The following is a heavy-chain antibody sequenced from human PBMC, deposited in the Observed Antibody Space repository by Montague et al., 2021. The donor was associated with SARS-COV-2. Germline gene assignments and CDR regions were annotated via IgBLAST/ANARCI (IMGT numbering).Heavy chain of an antibody. CDR2: INQNGST. Sequence: SKTLSLTCAVYAGSFSDYYWSWTRQSPGKGLEWLGEINQNGSTNYNPSLKSRLIISVDTSKKQFSLNLTSVTAADTAVYYCARGPMYEVIGGVMVTLYYYAMAVWGQGTTVTVSS. CDR1: AGSFSDYY. CDR3: ARGPMYEVIGGVMVTLYYYAMAV. D-gene: IGHD3-16*01. J-gene: IGHJ6*02. V-gene: IGHV4-34*01.